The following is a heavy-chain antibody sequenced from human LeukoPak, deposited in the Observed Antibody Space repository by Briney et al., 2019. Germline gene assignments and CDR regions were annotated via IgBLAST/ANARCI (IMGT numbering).Heavy chain of an antibody. D-gene: IGHD2-2*01. J-gene: IGHJ5*02. Sequence: SVKVSCKASGGTFSSYTISWVRQAPGQGLEWMGRIIPILGIANYAQKFQGRVTITADKSTSTAYMELSSLRSEDTAVYYCARDLAYCSSTSCGPPPRDPWGQGTLVTVSS. CDR1: GGTFSSYT. V-gene: IGHV1-69*04. CDR2: IIPILGIA. CDR3: ARDLAYCSSTSCGPPPRDP.